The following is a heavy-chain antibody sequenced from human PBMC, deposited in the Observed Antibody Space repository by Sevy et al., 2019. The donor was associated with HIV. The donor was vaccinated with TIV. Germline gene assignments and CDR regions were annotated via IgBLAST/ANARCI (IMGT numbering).Heavy chain of an antibody. J-gene: IGHJ1*01. CDR2: ISNSGSII. V-gene: IGHV3-48*03. D-gene: IGHD6-13*01. Sequence: GGSLRLSCVISGFTFSSYEMNWVRQAPGKGLEWVSHISNSGSIIYYDDSVKGRFTISRDNAKNSLYLQMNSLRAEDTAVYYCAREDGSRQYFQYWGQGTLVIVSS. CDR3: AREDGSRQYFQY. CDR1: GFTFSSYE.